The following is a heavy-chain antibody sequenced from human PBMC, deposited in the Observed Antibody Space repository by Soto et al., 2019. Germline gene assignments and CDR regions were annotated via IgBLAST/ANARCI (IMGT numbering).Heavy chain of an antibody. CDR3: ARDDSSGKNVYYYYYGMDV. CDR1: GGTFSSYA. CDR2: IIPIFGTA. Sequence: SVKVSCKASGGTFSSYAISWVRQAPGQGLEWMGGIIPIFGTANYAQKFQGRVTITADESTSTAYMELSSLRSEDTAVYYCARDDSSGKNVYYYYYGMDVWGQGTTVTVSS. J-gene: IGHJ6*02. D-gene: IGHD3-22*01. V-gene: IGHV1-69*13.